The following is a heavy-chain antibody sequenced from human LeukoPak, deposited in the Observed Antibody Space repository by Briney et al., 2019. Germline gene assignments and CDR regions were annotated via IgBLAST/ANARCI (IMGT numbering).Heavy chain of an antibody. J-gene: IGHJ4*02. D-gene: IGHD3-22*01. CDR2: ISGSGGST. Sequence: GGSLRLSCAASGFTFSSYAMSWVRQAPGKGLEWVSGISGSGGSTYYADSVKGRFTISRDNSKNTLYLQMSSLRAEDTAVYYCAKSSIDDSSGYYYDYYFDYWGQGTLVTVSS. CDR3: AKSSIDDSSGYYYDYYFDY. CDR1: GFTFSSYA. V-gene: IGHV3-23*01.